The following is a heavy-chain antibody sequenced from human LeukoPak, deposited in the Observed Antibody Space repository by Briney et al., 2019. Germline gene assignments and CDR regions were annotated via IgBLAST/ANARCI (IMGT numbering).Heavy chain of an antibody. J-gene: IGHJ4*02. CDR3: ATYGPTSGGYTFEY. Sequence: SGTLSLTCAVSGGSISSGYWWSWVRQPPMKGLEWIGEIIDSGSTNYNPSLRGRITISLDKTKNQFSLNVNSVTAADTAVYYCATYGPTSGGYTFEYWGQGILVTVSS. D-gene: IGHD2-15*01. CDR1: GGSISSGYW. V-gene: IGHV4-4*02. CDR2: IIDSGST.